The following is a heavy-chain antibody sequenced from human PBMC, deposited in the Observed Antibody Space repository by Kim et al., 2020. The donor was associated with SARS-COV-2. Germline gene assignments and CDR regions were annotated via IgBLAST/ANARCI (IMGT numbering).Heavy chain of an antibody. J-gene: IGHJ4*02. V-gene: IGHV3-23*01. Sequence: DSVKGRFTISRDNSKSTVYLQMNSLRDEDTAVYYCAKCFSESRYSAPYCWGQGTLVTVSS. CDR3: AKCFSESRYSAPYC. D-gene: IGHD3-3*01.